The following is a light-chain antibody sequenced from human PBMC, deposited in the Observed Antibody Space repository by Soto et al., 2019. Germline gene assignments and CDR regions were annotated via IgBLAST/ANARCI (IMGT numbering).Light chain of an antibody. V-gene: IGKV3-11*01. CDR2: DAS. CDR1: QSVDTF. J-gene: IGKJ5*01. CDR3: QQRHMWPIT. Sequence: EIVLTQSPGTLSLSPGERATLSCRASQSVDTFLAWYQQKPGQAPRLLIYDASNRATGIPARFSGSGSGTDFTLTISSLEPEDSAVYYCQQRHMWPITFGQGTRLEIK.